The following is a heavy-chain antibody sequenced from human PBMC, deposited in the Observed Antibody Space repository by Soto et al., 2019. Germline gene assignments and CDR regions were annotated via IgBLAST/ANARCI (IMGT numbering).Heavy chain of an antibody. D-gene: IGHD3-3*01. V-gene: IGHV3-53*01. CDR2: IYSGGGT. Sequence: GGSLRLSCAASGFTVSSYYISWVRQAPGKGLECVSVIYSGGGTFYADSVKGRFTISRNDFKNTMYLQMNSLRAEDTAVYYCAREWSGYLSYFDYWGQGTLVTVSS. CDR1: GFTVSSYY. J-gene: IGHJ4*02. CDR3: AREWSGYLSYFDY.